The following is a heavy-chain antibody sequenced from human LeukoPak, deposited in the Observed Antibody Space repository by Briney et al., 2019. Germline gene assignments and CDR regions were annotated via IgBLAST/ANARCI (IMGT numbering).Heavy chain of an antibody. V-gene: IGHV7-4-1*02. CDR2: INTNTGNP. CDR3: AGMAGYRSDPGYYYGMDV. J-gene: IGHJ6*02. CDR1: GYTFTSHA. D-gene: IGHD6-19*01. Sequence: ASVKVSCKASGYTFTSHAMNWVRQAPGQGLEWMGWINTNTGNPTYDQGFTGRFVFSLDTSVSTAYLQISSLKAEDTAVYYCAGMAGYRSDPGYYYGMDVWGQGTTVTVSS.